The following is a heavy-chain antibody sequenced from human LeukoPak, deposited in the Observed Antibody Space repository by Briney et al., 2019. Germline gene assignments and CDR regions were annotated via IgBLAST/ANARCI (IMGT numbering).Heavy chain of an antibody. Sequence: GESLKISCKGSGYSFTDYWIGWVRQMPGEGLQWMGIIYPDDSDIRYSPSIQGQVTISADKSIITAYLQWSSLKASDTAMYYCARHGRGSRSPNAFDIWGQGTMVTVSS. J-gene: IGHJ3*02. V-gene: IGHV5-51*01. CDR2: IYPDDSDI. CDR3: ARHGRGSRSPNAFDI. D-gene: IGHD3-10*01. CDR1: GYSFTDYW.